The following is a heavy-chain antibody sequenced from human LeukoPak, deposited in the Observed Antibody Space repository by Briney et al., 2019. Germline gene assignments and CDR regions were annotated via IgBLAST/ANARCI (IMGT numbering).Heavy chain of an antibody. CDR3: ARHAIVVVTATDYFDY. V-gene: IGHV4-39*01. J-gene: IGHJ4*02. Sequence: KPSETLSLTCTVSGGSVSNNYYAWGWIRQPPGKGLEWIGSFYYSGSTYYNPSLKSRVTTSVDTSKNQFSLKVNPVTAADTAVYYCARHAIVVVTATDYFDYWGQGTLVAVSS. CDR1: GGSVSNNYYA. CDR2: FYYSGST. D-gene: IGHD2-21*02.